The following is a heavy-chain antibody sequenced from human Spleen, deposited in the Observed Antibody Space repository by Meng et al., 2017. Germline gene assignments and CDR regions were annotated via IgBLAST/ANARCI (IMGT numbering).Heavy chain of an antibody. CDR2: INAVFGTT. J-gene: IGHJ6*02. CDR1: GGIFSNYV. CDR3: ARSIPVRFGELLYSLVYYYYYGMDV. Sequence: ASVKVSCKALGGIFSNYVIGWVRQAPGQGLEWMGGINAVFGTTNYAQKLQGRVTMTTDTSTSTAYMELRSLRSDDTAVYYCARSIPVRFGELLYSLVYYYYYGMDVWGQGTTVTVSS. V-gene: IGHV1-18*01. D-gene: IGHD3-10*01.